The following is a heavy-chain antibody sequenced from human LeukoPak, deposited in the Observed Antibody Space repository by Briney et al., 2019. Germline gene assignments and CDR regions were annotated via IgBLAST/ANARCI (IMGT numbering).Heavy chain of an antibody. D-gene: IGHD3-10*01. J-gene: IGHJ6*03. CDR2: IYYSGST. Sequence: SQTLSLTCTVSGGSISSGGYYWSWIRQPPGKGLEWIGYIYYSGSTYYNPSLKSRVTISVDTSKNQFSLKLSSVTAADTAVYYCARVGTMVRAWGDYYMDVWGKGTTVTVSS. V-gene: IGHV4-31*03. CDR1: GGSISSGGYY. CDR3: ARVGTMVRAWGDYYMDV.